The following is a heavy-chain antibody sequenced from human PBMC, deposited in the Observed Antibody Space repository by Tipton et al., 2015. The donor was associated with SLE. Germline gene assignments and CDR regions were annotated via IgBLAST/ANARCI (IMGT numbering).Heavy chain of an antibody. CDR2: IYHSGST. J-gene: IGHJ3*02. CDR3: ARDSDLDAFDI. Sequence: LRLSCAVSGYSISSGYYWGWIRQPPGKGLEWIGSIYHSGSTYYNPSLKSRVTISVDTSKNQFSLNLNSVTAADTAVYYCARDSDLDAFDIWGQGTMVTVSS. V-gene: IGHV4-38-2*02. CDR1: GYSISSGYY.